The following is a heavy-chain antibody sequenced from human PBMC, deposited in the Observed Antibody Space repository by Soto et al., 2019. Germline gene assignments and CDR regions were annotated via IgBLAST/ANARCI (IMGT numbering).Heavy chain of an antibody. CDR3: ARADSGYAHGYYYYGMDV. D-gene: IGHD5-12*01. Sequence: PGGSLRLSCAASGFTFSSYSMNWVRQAPGKGPEWVSYISSSSSTIYYADSVKGRFTISRDNAKNSLYLQMNSLRAEDTAVYYCARADSGYAHGYYYYGMDVWGQGTTVTVSS. J-gene: IGHJ6*02. CDR1: GFTFSSYS. V-gene: IGHV3-48*01. CDR2: ISSSSSTI.